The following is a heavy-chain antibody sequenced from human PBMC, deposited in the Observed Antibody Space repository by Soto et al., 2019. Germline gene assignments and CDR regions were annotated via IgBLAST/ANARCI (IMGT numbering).Heavy chain of an antibody. CDR3: ARLAPGGGGGGGDD. V-gene: IGHV6-1*01. CDR1: GDSVSSNSAA. Sequence: SQTLSLTCAIPGDSVSSNSAAWNWIRQSPSRRLERLGRTYYRSKWDNDYAVSVKGRITINPDTSKNHFSLQLNSVTPEDTAVYCCARLAPGGGGGGGDDWGQGTVVTV. D-gene: IGHD3-16*01. CDR2: TYYRSKWDN. J-gene: IGHJ4*02.